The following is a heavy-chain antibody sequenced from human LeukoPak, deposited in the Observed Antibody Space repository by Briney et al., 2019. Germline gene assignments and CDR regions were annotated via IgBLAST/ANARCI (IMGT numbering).Heavy chain of an antibody. J-gene: IGHJ4*02. CDR2: LSGSGYNT. Sequence: GGSLRLSCAASGFAFSSHPLIWPPHSPGKALVWVSSLSGSGYNTYYADSVKGRFTISRDNSKNTVYLQMNSLRAEDTAVYYCAKDPYGTRYFDNRGEGTLVTVSS. V-gene: IGHV3-23*01. CDR3: AKDPYGTRYFDN. D-gene: IGHD2-2*01. CDR1: GFAFSSHP.